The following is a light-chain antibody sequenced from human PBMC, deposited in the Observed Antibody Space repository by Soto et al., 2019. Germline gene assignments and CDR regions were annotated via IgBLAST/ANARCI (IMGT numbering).Light chain of an antibody. CDR3: QQRRSWPPLT. Sequence: EIVLTQSPATLSLSPGERATLSCRASQSVSTYLAGYQQKPGQAPRLLIYDASNRATGIPARFSGSGSGTDFTLTISSLEPEDFAVYYCQQRRSWPPLTFGGGTKVEIK. CDR1: QSVSTY. V-gene: IGKV3-11*01. J-gene: IGKJ4*01. CDR2: DAS.